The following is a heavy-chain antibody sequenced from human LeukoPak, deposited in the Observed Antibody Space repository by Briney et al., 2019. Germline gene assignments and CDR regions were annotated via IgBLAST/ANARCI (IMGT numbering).Heavy chain of an antibody. CDR3: ARGISEAGTDY. D-gene: IGHD6-13*01. V-gene: IGHV3-74*01. CDR1: GFTFSGYW. J-gene: IGHJ4*02. Sequence: PGGSLRPSCAASGFTFSGYWMNWVRQVPGKVPMWVSHITSDGSGTGYVDSVRGRFTISRDNAKNTLYLQMNSLRAEDTAVYYCARGISEAGTDYWGQGTLVTVSS. CDR2: ITSDGSGT.